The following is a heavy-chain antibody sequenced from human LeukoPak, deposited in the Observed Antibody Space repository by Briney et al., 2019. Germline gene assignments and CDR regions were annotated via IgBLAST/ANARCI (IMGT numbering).Heavy chain of an antibody. CDR3: AELGITMIGGV. CDR2: ISSSGSTI. CDR1: GFTFSSYE. D-gene: IGHD3-10*02. Sequence: GGSLRLSCAASGFTFSSYEMNWVRQAPGKGLEWVTDISSSGSTIYYADSVKGRFTISRDNAKNSLYLQMNSLRAEDTAVYYCAELGITMIGGVWGKGTTVTISS. J-gene: IGHJ6*04. V-gene: IGHV3-48*03.